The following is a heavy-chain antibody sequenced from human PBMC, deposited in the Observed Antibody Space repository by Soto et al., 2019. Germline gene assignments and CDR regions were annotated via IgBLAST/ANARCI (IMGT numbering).Heavy chain of an antibody. CDR1: GFTFSSYS. CDR3: ARDKYDFWSGYSSKSGFAP. D-gene: IGHD3-3*01. CDR2: ISSSSSYI. J-gene: IGHJ5*02. Sequence: EVQLVESGGGLVKPGGSLRLSCAASGFTFSSYSMNWVRQAPGKGLEWVSSISSSSSYIYYADSVKGRFTISRDNAKNSLYLQMNSLRAEDTAVYYCARDKYDFWSGYSSKSGFAPWGQGTLVTVSS. V-gene: IGHV3-21*01.